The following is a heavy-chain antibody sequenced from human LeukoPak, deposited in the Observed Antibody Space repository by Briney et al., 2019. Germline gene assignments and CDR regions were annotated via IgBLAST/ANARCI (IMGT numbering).Heavy chain of an antibody. CDR1: GFTFSSYA. J-gene: IGHJ4*02. CDR3: ARDRLLWFGELSYYFDY. V-gene: IGHV3-30-3*01. CDR2: ISYGGSNK. D-gene: IGHD3-10*01. Sequence: PGGSLRLSCAASGFTFSSYAMHWVRQAPGKGLEWVAVISYGGSNKYYADSVKGRFTISRDNSKNTLYLQMNSLRAEDTAVYYCARDRLLWFGELSYYFDYWGQGTLVTVSS.